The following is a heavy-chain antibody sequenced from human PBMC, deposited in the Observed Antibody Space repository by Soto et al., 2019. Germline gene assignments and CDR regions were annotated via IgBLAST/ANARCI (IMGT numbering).Heavy chain of an antibody. CDR1: GGTFSSYT. CDR2: IIPILGIA. V-gene: IGHV1-69*02. J-gene: IGHJ3*02. CDR3: ASPPEGRVDAFDI. Sequence: SVKVSCKASGGTFSSYTISWVRQAPGQGLEWMGRIIPILGIANYAQKFQGRVTITADKSTSTAYMELSSLRSEDTAVYYCASPPEGRVDAFDIWGQGTMVTVSS. D-gene: IGHD3-10*01.